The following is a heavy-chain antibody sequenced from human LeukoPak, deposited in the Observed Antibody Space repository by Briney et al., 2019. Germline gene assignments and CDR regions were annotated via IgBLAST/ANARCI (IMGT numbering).Heavy chain of an antibody. J-gene: IGHJ2*01. V-gene: IGHV4-38-2*02. CDR2: LYHSGST. D-gene: IGHD2-15*01. Sequence: SEALSLTCTVSGYSISNGYYWSWIRQPPGKGLEWIGSLYHSGSTFYNPSLKNRVSISVDTSKNQFSLKLSSVTAADTAVYYCASPRDIVVVVDATAGYFDLWGRGTLVTVSS. CDR3: ASPRDIVVVVDATAGYFDL. CDR1: GYSISNGYY.